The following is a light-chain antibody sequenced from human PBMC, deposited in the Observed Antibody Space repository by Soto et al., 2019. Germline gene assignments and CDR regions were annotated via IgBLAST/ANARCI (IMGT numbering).Light chain of an antibody. V-gene: IGLV2-14*01. J-gene: IGLJ2*01. CDR1: SSDVGGYNY. CDR2: DVS. CDR3: NSYTSSSTTI. Sequence: QSALTQPASVSASPGQSITISCTGASSDVGGYNYVSWYQQHPGKAPKLLIYDVSIRPSGISHRFSGSKSGNTASLTISGLLAEDEADYYCNSYTSSSTTIFGGGTKVTVL.